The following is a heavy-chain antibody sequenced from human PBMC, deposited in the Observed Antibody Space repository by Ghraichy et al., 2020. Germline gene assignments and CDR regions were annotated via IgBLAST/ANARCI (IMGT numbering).Heavy chain of an antibody. Sequence: SETLSLTCTVSGGSISSYYWSWIRQPPGKGLEWIGYIYYSGSTNYNPSLKSRVTISVDTSKNQFSLKLSSVTAADTAVYYCARVGAGKGGYNFSDAFDIWGQGTMVTVSS. CDR3: ARVGAGKGGYNFSDAFDI. J-gene: IGHJ3*02. CDR2: IYYSGST. V-gene: IGHV4-59*01. D-gene: IGHD5-24*01. CDR1: GGSISSYY.